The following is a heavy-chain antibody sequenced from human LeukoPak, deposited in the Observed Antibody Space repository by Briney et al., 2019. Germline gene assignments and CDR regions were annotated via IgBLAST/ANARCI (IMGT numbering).Heavy chain of an antibody. D-gene: IGHD4-11*01. CDR1: GGSIIDYY. Sequence: SETLSLTCTVSGGSIIDYYWYWIRQPPGKGLEWIAYVHSSGNSNHNPSLKSRVTISVDTSKNHLSLRLTAVTAADTAVYYCASLNTVTTTMYYFDYWGQGTLVTVSS. V-gene: IGHV4-59*01. CDR2: VHSSGNS. CDR3: ASLNTVTTTMYYFDY. J-gene: IGHJ4*02.